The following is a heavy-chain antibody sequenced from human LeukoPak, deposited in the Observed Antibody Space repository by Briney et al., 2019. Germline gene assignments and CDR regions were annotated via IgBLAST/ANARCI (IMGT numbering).Heavy chain of an antibody. Sequence: SETLSLTCTVSGGSISSYYWSWIRQPAGKGLEWIGRIYTSGSTNYNPSLKSRVTISVDRSRNQFSLKLSSVTAADTAVYYCARVGAIQLDYIGWGQGTLVTVSS. J-gene: IGHJ4*02. CDR2: IYTSGST. D-gene: IGHD5-18*01. V-gene: IGHV4-4*07. CDR3: ARVGAIQLDYIG. CDR1: GGSISSYY.